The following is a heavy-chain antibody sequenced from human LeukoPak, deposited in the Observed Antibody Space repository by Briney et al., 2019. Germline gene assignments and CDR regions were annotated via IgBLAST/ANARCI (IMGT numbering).Heavy chain of an antibody. D-gene: IGHD4-23*01. CDR2: ISSSGSSI. Sequence: PGGSLRLSCAPSGFTLSVYYMTWIRQAPGKGLEWISYISSSGSSIQYADSVRGRFTMSRDNAKNTLYLQMNSLRAEDTAVYYCARRAGGYSHPYDYWGQGTLVTVSS. V-gene: IGHV3-11*01. CDR3: ARRAGGYSHPYDY. CDR1: GFTLSVYY. J-gene: IGHJ4*02.